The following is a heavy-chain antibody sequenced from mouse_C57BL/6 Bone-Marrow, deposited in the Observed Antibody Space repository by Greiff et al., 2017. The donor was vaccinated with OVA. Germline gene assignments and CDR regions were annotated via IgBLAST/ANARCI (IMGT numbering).Heavy chain of an antibody. CDR3: VREGDYEYPYYYAMDY. CDR2: IDPSDSYT. V-gene: IGHV1-50*01. J-gene: IGHJ4*01. CDR1: GYTFTSYW. Sequence: QVQLQQPGAELVKPGASVKLSCKASGYTFTSYWMQWVKQRPGQGLEWIGEIDPSDSYTNYNQKFKCKATLTVDTSSSTAYMPLSSLTSEDSAVYYCVREGDYEYPYYYAMDYWGQGTSVTVSS. D-gene: IGHD2-4*01.